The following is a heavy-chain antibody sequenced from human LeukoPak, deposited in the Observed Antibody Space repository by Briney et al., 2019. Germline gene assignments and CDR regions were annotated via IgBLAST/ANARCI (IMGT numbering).Heavy chain of an antibody. CDR1: GGSLSSYY. V-gene: IGHV4-30-4*01. CDR2: TYYSGST. D-gene: IGHD6-13*01. Sequence: SETLSLTCTVSGGSLSSYYWSWIRQPPGKGLEWIGYTYYSGSTYYNPSLKSRVTISVDTSKNQFSLQRSSVTAADTAVYYCDRAPPSAHKTSIAAAGGYFDEWGQGTLVTVSS. CDR3: DRAPPSAHKTSIAAAGGYFDE. J-gene: IGHJ4*02.